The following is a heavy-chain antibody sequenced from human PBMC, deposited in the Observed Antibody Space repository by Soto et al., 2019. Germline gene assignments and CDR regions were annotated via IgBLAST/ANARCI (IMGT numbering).Heavy chain of an antibody. J-gene: IGHJ4*02. CDR2: ISGSGGST. D-gene: IGHD3-22*01. CDR3: AKDLVWYYYDSSGSPESSY. Sequence: GGSLRLSCAASGFTFSSYAMSWVRQAPGKGLEWVSAISGSGGSTYYADSVKGRFTISRDNSKNTLYLQMNSLRAEDTAVYYCAKDLVWYYYDSSGSPESSYWGQGTLVTVS. V-gene: IGHV3-23*01. CDR1: GFTFSSYA.